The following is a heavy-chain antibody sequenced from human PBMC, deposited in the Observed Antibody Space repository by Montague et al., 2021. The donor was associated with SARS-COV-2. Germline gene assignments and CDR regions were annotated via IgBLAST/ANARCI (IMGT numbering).Heavy chain of an antibody. Sequence: TLSLTCTVSGGSISSGSYYWSWIRQPAGKGLEWIGRIYTSGSTNYNLSLKSRVTISVDTSKNQFSLKLSSVTAADTAVYYCASGIAATYYYDMDVWGKGTTVTVSS. CDR3: ASGIAATYYYDMDV. CDR2: IYTSGST. D-gene: IGHD6-13*01. J-gene: IGHJ6*03. V-gene: IGHV4-61*02. CDR1: GGSISSGSYY.